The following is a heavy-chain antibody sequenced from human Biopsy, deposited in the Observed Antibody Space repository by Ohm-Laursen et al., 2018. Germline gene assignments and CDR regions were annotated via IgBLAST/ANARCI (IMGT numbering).Heavy chain of an antibody. D-gene: IGHD2/OR15-2a*01. Sequence: SLRLSCSASGFTFSTNWMTWVRQAPGKGLEWVANIKRDGSPSNHADSVKGRFTISRDNAKNSLYLQMSSPRAEDTAVYYCTRDTTYYAGTTYYDALDVWGQGTTVTVSS. CDR2: IKRDGSPS. CDR1: GFTFSTNW. CDR3: TRDTTYYAGTTYYDALDV. V-gene: IGHV3-7*01. J-gene: IGHJ3*01.